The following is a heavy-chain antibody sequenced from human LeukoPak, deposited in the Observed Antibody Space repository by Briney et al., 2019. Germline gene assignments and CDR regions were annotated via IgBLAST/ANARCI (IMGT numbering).Heavy chain of an antibody. CDR1: GGSISSYY. CDR2: IYTSGST. Sequence: PSETLSLTCTVSGGSISSYYWSWIRQPAGKGLEWIGRIYTSGSTNYNPSPKSRVTMSVDTSKNQFSLKLSSVTAADTAVYYCARANRYNWNYAFWFDPWGQGTLVTVSS. V-gene: IGHV4-4*07. J-gene: IGHJ5*02. CDR3: ARANRYNWNYAFWFDP. D-gene: IGHD1-7*01.